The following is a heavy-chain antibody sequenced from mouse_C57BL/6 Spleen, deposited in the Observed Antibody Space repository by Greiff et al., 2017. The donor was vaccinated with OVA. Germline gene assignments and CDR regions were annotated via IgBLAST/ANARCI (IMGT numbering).Heavy chain of an antibody. CDR1: GYSITSGYY. D-gene: IGHD3-2*02. V-gene: IGHV3-6*01. J-gene: IGHJ3*01. CDR3: AVQRRLPAWLAY. Sequence: ESGPGLVKPSPSLSLTCSVTGYSITSGYYWNWIRQFPGNKLEWMGYISYDGSNNYNPSLKNRISFTRDTSTNQFLLKLNSVTTEDAATYYCAVQRRLPAWLAYWGQGTLVTVSA. CDR2: ISYDGSN.